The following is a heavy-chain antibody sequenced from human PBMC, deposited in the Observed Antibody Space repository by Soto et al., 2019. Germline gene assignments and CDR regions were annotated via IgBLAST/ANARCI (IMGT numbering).Heavy chain of an antibody. V-gene: IGHV3-72*01. CDR2: IRTKANRYTT. J-gene: IGHJ4*01. D-gene: IGHD3-22*01. CDR3: AKLGGHSGCHSLIYI. Sequence: QSGVTPRLSCAPAGLTCSDDYMDGVRKGPGKGLEWVGRIRTKANRYTTEYAASVKGRFTISRDDSENSLYLQMNSLKTEDTAVYHCAKLGGHSGCHSLIYIWGHGT. CDR1: GLTCSDDY.